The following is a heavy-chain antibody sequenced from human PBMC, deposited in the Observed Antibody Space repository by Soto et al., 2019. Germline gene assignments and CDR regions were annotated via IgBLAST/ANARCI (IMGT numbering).Heavy chain of an antibody. Sequence: QVQLVESGGGVVQPGRSLRLSCAASGFTFSSYGMHWVRQAPGKGLEWVAVISYDGSNKYYADSVKGRFTISRDNSKNTLYLQMNSLRAEDTAVYYCAKGSLVGALRATLFDYWGQGTLVTVSS. CDR3: AKGSLVGALRATLFDY. J-gene: IGHJ4*02. CDR2: ISYDGSNK. CDR1: GFTFSSYG. D-gene: IGHD1-26*01. V-gene: IGHV3-30*18.